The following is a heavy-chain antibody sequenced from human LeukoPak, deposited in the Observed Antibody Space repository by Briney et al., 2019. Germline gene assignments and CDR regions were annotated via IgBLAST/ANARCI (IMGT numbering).Heavy chain of an antibody. Sequence: GGSLRLSCAASGFTFSNYAISWVRQAPGKGLEWVSAISNSGGSTYYADSVKGRFTISRDNSKNTLYLKMNSLRAEDTAVYSCAKASGTGITAAGSSYYFDYWGQGTLVTVSS. CDR2: ISNSGGST. V-gene: IGHV3-23*01. D-gene: IGHD6-13*01. J-gene: IGHJ4*02. CDR1: GFTFSNYA. CDR3: AKASGTGITAAGSSYYFDY.